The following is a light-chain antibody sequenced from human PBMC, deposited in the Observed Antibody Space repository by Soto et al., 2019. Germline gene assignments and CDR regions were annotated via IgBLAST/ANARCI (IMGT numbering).Light chain of an antibody. J-gene: IGKJ4*01. CDR2: DGS. Sequence: EIVLTQSPATLSLSPGERATLSCRASQSVSGDLAWYHQKLGQAPRLLIYDGSNRATGIPASFSGSGSGTDFTLTISRLEPEDFAVYYCQQRSRWPLTFGGGTKVEIQ. CDR1: QSVSGD. CDR3: QQRSRWPLT. V-gene: IGKV3-11*01.